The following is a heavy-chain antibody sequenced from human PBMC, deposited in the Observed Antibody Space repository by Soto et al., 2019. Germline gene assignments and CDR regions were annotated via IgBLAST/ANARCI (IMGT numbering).Heavy chain of an antibody. CDR2: IIPILGIA. D-gene: IGHD2-2*01. CDR3: ASRVAPAASNYYYYYMDV. Sequence: QVQLVQSGAEVKKPGSSVKVSCKASGGTFSSYTISWVRQAPGQGLEWMGRIIPILGIANYAQKFQGRVTITADKPTSTAYMELSSLRSEDTAVYYCASRVAPAASNYYYYYMDVWGKGTTVTVSS. CDR1: GGTFSSYT. J-gene: IGHJ6*03. V-gene: IGHV1-69*02.